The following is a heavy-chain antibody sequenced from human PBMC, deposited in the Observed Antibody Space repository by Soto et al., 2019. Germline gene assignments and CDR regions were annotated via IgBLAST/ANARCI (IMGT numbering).Heavy chain of an antibody. Sequence: EVQLVESGGRLVQPGGSLRLSCAASGFTVSSKYMSWVRQAPGKGLEWVSLIQSGGSTYYAGSVKVRFTISRVNSEKSLFLQMNSVRVEDTAVYCCTRDAVHCSGGRCYGVPVDVWGQGTTVTVS. D-gene: IGHD2-15*01. J-gene: IGHJ6*02. V-gene: IGHV3-66*01. CDR1: GFTVSSKY. CDR3: TRDAVHCSGGRCYGVPVDV. CDR2: IQSGGST.